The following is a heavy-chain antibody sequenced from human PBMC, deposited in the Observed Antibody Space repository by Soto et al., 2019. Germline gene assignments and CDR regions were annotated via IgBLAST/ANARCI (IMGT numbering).Heavy chain of an antibody. CDR1: GFTFDDYT. D-gene: IGHD6-13*01. J-gene: IGHJ4*02. Sequence: EVQLVESGGVVVQPGGSLRLSCAASGFTFDDYTMHWVRQAPGKGLEWVSLISSDGGSTYYADSVKGRFTISRDNSKNSLYLQMNSLRTEDTALYYCAKEAAAGIDYWGQGTLVTVSS. CDR2: ISSDGGST. V-gene: IGHV3-43*01. CDR3: AKEAAAGIDY.